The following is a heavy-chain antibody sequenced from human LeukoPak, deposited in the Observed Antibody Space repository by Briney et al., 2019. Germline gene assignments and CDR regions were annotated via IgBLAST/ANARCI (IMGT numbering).Heavy chain of an antibody. V-gene: IGHV4-34*01. D-gene: IGHD6-13*01. J-gene: IGHJ4*02. CDR1: GGSFSGYY. CDR3: AREVSLLAADGIRYILDY. CDR2: INHSGST. Sequence: PSETLSLTCAVYGGSFSGYYWSWIRQPPGKGLEWIGEINHSGSTNYNPSLKSRVTISVDTSKNQFSLKLSSVTAADTAVYYCAREVSLLAADGIRYILDYWGQGTLVTVSS.